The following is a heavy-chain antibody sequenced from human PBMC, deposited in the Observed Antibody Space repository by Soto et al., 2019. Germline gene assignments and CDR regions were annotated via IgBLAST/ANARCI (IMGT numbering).Heavy chain of an antibody. V-gene: IGHV1-2*02. Sequence: GASVKASCKTSGYTFIGYHMHWVRQAPGQGLEWMGWMNSRSGDTSYAQKFQGRVTMTRDASFTTAYMELSGVRSGDRGVYFGGRDAVGDTPLGWFDAWGQGTLVTVSS. CDR3: GRDAVGDTPLGWFDA. CDR1: GYTFIGYH. CDR2: MNSRSGDT. D-gene: IGHD1-26*01. J-gene: IGHJ5*02.